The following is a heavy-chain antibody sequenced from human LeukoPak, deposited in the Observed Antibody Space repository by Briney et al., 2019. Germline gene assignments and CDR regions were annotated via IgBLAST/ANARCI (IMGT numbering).Heavy chain of an antibody. Sequence: PSETLSLTCAVSGYSISSGYYWGWIRHPTGNGLEWIGSIYHSGSTYYNPSLKSRVTISVDTSKNQFSLKLSSVTAADTAVYYCAKVATVGNPYFDYWGQGTLVTVSS. CDR1: GYSISSGYY. CDR3: AKVATVGNPYFDY. CDR2: IYHSGST. V-gene: IGHV4-38-2*01. J-gene: IGHJ4*02. D-gene: IGHD5-12*01.